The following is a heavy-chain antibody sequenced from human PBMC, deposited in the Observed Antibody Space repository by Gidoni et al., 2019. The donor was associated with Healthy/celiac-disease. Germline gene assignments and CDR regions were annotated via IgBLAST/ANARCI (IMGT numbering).Heavy chain of an antibody. D-gene: IGHD3-22*01. CDR2: INHSGST. J-gene: IGHJ1*01. CDR1: GGSFSGYY. V-gene: IGHV4-34*01. CDR3: VCSGYYDGAEYFQH. Sequence: QVQLQQWGAGLLKPSETLSLTCAVYGGSFSGYYWSWIRQPPGKGLEWIGEINHSGSTNYNPSLKSRVTISVDTSKNQFSLKLSSVTAADTAVYYCVCSGYYDGAEYFQHWGQGTLVTVSS.